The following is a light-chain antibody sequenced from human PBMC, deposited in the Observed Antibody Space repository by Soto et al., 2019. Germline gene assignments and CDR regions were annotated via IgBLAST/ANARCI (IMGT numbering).Light chain of an antibody. V-gene: IGKV3-11*01. CDR3: QQRINWPIT. CDR2: DAS. CDR1: QGVSSY. Sequence: EIVLTQSPATLSLSPGERATLSCRASQGVSSYLAWYQQKPGQAPRLLIYDASNRATGIPARFSGSGSGTDFTLTISSLEPEDFAVYYCQQRINWPITFGQGTRLEIK. J-gene: IGKJ5*01.